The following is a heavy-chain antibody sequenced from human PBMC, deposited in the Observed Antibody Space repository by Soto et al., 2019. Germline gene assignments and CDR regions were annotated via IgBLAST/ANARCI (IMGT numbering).Heavy chain of an antibody. CDR3: AREDYYGSGSYYNAPWDY. CDR2: IYYSGST. CDR1: GGSISSSSYY. V-gene: IGHV4-39*01. D-gene: IGHD3-10*01. J-gene: IGHJ4*02. Sequence: SETLSLTCTVSGGSISSSSYYWGWIRQPPGKGLEWIGSIYYSGSTYYNPSLKSRVTISVDTSKNQFSLKLSSVTAADTAVYYCAREDYYGSGSYYNAPWDYWGQGTLVTVSS.